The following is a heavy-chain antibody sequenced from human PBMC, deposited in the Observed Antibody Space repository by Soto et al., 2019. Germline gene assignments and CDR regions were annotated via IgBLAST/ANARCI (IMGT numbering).Heavy chain of an antibody. CDR3: ARDLIDYGDYEYYFDY. V-gene: IGHV1-3*01. CDR2: INAGNGNT. J-gene: IGHJ4*02. Sequence: ASVKVSCKASGYTFTSYAMHWVRQAPGQRLEWMGWINAGNGNTKYSQKFQGRVTITRDTSASTAYMELSSLRSEDTAVYYCARDLIDYGDYEYYFDYCGQGTLVPVSA. CDR1: GYTFTSYA. D-gene: IGHD4-17*01.